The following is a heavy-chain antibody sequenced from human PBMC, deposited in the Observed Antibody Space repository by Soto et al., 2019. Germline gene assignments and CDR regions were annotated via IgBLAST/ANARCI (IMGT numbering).Heavy chain of an antibody. Sequence: SETLSLTCAVYGGSFSGYYWSWIRQPPGKGLEWIGEINHSGSTNYNPSLKSRVTISVDTSKNQFSLKLGSVTAADTAVYYCARGPPLYGDYYYYYYMDVWGKGTTVTVSS. CDR2: INHSGST. V-gene: IGHV4-34*01. CDR3: ARGPPLYGDYYYYYYMDV. D-gene: IGHD4-17*01. CDR1: GGSFSGYY. J-gene: IGHJ6*03.